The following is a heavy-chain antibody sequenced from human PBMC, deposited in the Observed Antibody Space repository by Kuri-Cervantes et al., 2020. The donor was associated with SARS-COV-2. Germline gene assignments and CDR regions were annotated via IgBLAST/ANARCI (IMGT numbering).Heavy chain of an antibody. D-gene: IGHD2-2*01. CDR3: ARTLVVPAANPWYYGMDV. Sequence: GESLKISCAASGFTFSSYAMSWVRQAPGKGLEWVSAISGSDGSTYYADSVKGRFTISRDNSKNTLYLQMNSLRDEDTAVYYCARTLVVPAANPWYYGMDVWGQGATVTVSS. CDR2: ISGSDGST. J-gene: IGHJ6*01. CDR1: GFTFSSYA. V-gene: IGHV3-23*01.